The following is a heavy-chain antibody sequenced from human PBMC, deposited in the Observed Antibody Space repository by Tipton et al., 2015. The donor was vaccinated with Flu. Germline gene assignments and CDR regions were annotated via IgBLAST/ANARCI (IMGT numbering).Heavy chain of an antibody. CDR1: GASLRSSSYY. J-gene: IGHJ4*02. V-gene: IGHV4-39*07. CDR2: FYYDVGT. D-gene: IGHD5-24*01. Sequence: LRLSCTVSGASLRSSSYYWGWIRQPQGKGLEWIGSFYYDVGTYYKPSLNSRVTISVDESKNQFSLRLTSVTAADTAVYYCVRTKDGYTLSNFVYWGQGTLVTVSS. CDR3: VRTKDGYTLSNFVY.